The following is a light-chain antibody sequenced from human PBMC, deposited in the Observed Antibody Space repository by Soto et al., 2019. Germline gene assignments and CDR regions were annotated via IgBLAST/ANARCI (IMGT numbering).Light chain of an antibody. J-gene: IGLJ1*01. CDR1: RGDVGAYNL. CDR2: AVT. CDR3: NSYTTSSTLV. Sequence: QSVLTQPASVSGSPAQSITISCTGTRGDVGAYNLVSWYQQHPGKAPKHMIYAVTNRPSGISNRFSGSKSGNTASLTISGVQAEDEADYYGNSYTTSSTLVFGTGTKVTVL. V-gene: IGLV2-14*02.